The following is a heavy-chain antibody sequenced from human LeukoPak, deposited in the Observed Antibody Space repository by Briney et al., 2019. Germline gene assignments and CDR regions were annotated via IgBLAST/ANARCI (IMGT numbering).Heavy chain of an antibody. J-gene: IGHJ4*02. CDR3: AREYISGWFDY. D-gene: IGHD6-19*01. V-gene: IGHV3-30-3*01. CDR2: ISDDETYK. Sequence: GGSLRLSCAASGFTFNSYSMHWVRQAPGKGLEWVTAISDDETYKFYADSVKGRFTISREKSKNTLYLQMNSLRAEDTAIYYCAREYISGWFDYWGQGTLVTVSS. CDR1: GFTFNSYS.